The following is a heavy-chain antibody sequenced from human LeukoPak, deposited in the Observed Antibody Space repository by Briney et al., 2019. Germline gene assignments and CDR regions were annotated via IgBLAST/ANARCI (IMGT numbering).Heavy chain of an antibody. J-gene: IGHJ4*02. CDR1: GGSISSYY. V-gene: IGHV4-59*01. CDR3: ARDLYTVAVVPFDY. D-gene: IGHD4-11*01. CDR2: MYYSGST. Sequence: SETLSLICTVSGGSISSYYWSWIRQPPGKGLEWIGYMYYSGSTNYNPSLKSRVTISVDTSKNQFSLKLSSVTAADTAVYYCARDLYTVAVVPFDYWGQGTLVTVSS.